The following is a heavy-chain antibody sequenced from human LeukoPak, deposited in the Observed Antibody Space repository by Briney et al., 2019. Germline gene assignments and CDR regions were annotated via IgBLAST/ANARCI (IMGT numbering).Heavy chain of an antibody. CDR3: ASQAKCSGGSCYGY. Sequence: GGSLRLSCAASGFTFSDHYMDWVRQAPGQGREWVGRIRDKVNSYTTQYAASVKGRFTISRDDSKNSLYLQMNSLKTEDTAVYFCASQAKCSGGSCYGYWGQGTLVTVSS. V-gene: IGHV3-72*01. CDR1: GFTFSDHY. CDR2: IRDKVNSYTT. D-gene: IGHD2-15*01. J-gene: IGHJ4*02.